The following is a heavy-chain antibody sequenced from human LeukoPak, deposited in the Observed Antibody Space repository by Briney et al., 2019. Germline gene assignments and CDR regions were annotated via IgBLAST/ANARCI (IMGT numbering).Heavy chain of an antibody. CDR1: GFIFSSYG. Sequence: GGPLRLSCAASGFIFSSYGMHWVRQAPGKGLEWVAVIWYDGSNKYYADSVKGRFTISRDNSKNTLYLQVNSLRAEDTAVYYCARDELAVAKKGFLDSWGQGTLVTVSS. J-gene: IGHJ4*02. CDR2: IWYDGSNK. CDR3: ARDELAVAKKGFLDS. V-gene: IGHV3-33*01. D-gene: IGHD6-19*01.